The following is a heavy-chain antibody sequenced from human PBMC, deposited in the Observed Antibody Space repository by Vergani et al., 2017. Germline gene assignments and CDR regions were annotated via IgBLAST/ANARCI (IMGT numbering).Heavy chain of an antibody. J-gene: IGHJ4*02. Sequence: QVQLVESGGGVVQPGTSLRLSCVVSGFALHRHAMYWLRQAPGTGLEWVVGISFDGTNEYYPELGNGRVTISRDIAKTTLYLQVRSLRLEDPGVYHCVRDRGLWAGGRCYTQAWDYWGQGAPVTVSS. CDR3: VRDRGLWAGGRCYTQAWDY. D-gene: IGHD2-2*02. CDR2: ISFDGTNE. CDR1: GFALHRHA. V-gene: IGHV3-30-3*01.